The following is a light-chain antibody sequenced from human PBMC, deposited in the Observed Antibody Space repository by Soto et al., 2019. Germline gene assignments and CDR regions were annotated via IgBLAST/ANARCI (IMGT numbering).Light chain of an antibody. J-gene: IGKJ1*01. Sequence: EIVMTQSPATPSVSPGERATLSCRASQSVSSNLAWYQQKPGQAPRLLIYGAPTRATGIPARFSGSGSGTEFTLTISSLQSEDFAVYYCQQYNNWPPVTFGQGTKVDIK. CDR3: QQYNNWPPVT. CDR1: QSVSSN. V-gene: IGKV3-15*01. CDR2: GAP.